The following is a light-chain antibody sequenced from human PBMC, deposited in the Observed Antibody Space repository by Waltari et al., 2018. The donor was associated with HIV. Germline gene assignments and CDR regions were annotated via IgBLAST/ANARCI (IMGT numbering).Light chain of an antibody. CDR2: EDN. V-gene: IGLV6-57*01. J-gene: IGLJ2*01. Sequence: NFMLTQSHSVSESPGKTVTISCTRSSGSIASNYVQWYQQRPGSSPTTVIYEDNQRPSGVPDRFSGSIDSSSNSASLTISRLKTEDEADYYCQSYDSSNHLIFGGGTKLTVL. CDR1: SGSIASNY. CDR3: QSYDSSNHLI.